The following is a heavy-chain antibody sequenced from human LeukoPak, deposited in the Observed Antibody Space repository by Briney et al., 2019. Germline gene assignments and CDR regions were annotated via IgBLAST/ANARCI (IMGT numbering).Heavy chain of an antibody. CDR1: GGSISSSSYY. J-gene: IGHJ4*02. CDR3: ARLGIGGSYYFDY. Sequence: SETLSLTCTVSGGSISSSSYYWGWIRQPPGKGLEWIGSIYYSGSTYYNPSLKSRVTISVDTSKNQFSLKLSSVTAADTAVYYCARLGIGGSYYFDYWGQGTLVTVSS. V-gene: IGHV4-39*01. D-gene: IGHD1-26*01. CDR2: IYYSGST.